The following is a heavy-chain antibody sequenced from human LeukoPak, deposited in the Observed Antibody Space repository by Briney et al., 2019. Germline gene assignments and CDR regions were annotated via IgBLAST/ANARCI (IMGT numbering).Heavy chain of an antibody. CDR1: GFTISSNY. J-gene: IGHJ4*02. D-gene: IGHD3-10*01. CDR3: ARSIKGDSDH. CDR2: ISSGSGHI. Sequence: GGSLRLSCVASGFTISSNYMSWVRQAPGKGLEWVSSISSGSGHIYYADSVKGRFTISRDNANNSLYLQMNSLRAEDTAVYYCARSIKGDSDHWGQGTLVTVSS. V-gene: IGHV3-21*01.